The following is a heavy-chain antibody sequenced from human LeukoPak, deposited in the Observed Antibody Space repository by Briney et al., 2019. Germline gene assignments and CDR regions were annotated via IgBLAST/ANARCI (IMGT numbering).Heavy chain of an antibody. V-gene: IGHV4-31*03. D-gene: IGHD2-15*01. CDR2: IYYSGST. Sequence: PSQTLPLTCTVSGFSISSGGYYWSCLPQPPGKGLEGSGYIYYSGSTYYNPSLQSRVTISVATSKNQFSLKLSSVTAADTAVYYCARVNTRNWFDPWGQGTLVTVSS. J-gene: IGHJ5*02. CDR3: ARVNTRNWFDP. CDR1: GFSISSGGYY.